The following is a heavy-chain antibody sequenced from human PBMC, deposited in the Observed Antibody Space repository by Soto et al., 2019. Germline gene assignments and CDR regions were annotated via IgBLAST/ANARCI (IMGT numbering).Heavy chain of an antibody. V-gene: IGHV4-34*01. J-gene: IGHJ4*02. Sequence: SETLALTCAVYGGSFSDYYWSWIRQPPGKGLEWIGEINHSGTTNYNPSLKSRVTISVDTSKNQFSLKLSSVTAADTAVYYCARGGGRDGYYFDYWGQGTLVTVSS. CDR2: INHSGTT. D-gene: IGHD2-15*01. CDR3: ARGGGRDGYYFDY. CDR1: GGSFSDYY.